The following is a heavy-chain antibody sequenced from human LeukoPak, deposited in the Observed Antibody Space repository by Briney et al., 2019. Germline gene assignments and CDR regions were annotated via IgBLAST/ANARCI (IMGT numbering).Heavy chain of an antibody. Sequence: GGSLRLSCAASGFTFSSYSMNWVRQAPGKGLEWVSSISSSSSYIYYADSAKGRFTISRDNAKNSLYLQMNSLRAEDTAVYYCARDPRPDIVGATHDYWGQGTLVTVSS. CDR2: ISSSSSYI. J-gene: IGHJ4*02. D-gene: IGHD1-26*01. CDR1: GFTFSSYS. V-gene: IGHV3-21*01. CDR3: ARDPRPDIVGATHDY.